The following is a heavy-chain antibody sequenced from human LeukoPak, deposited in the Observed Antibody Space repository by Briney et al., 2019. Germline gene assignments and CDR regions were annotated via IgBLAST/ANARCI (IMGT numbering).Heavy chain of an antibody. V-gene: IGHV3-21*01. CDR1: GFTFSSYG. J-gene: IGHJ3*02. CDR2: ISSSSSYI. D-gene: IGHD3-22*01. CDR3: ARDPRYDSRPDAFDI. Sequence: GGSLRLSCAASGFTFSSYGMHCVRQAPGKGLEWVSSISSSSSYIYYADSVKGRFTISRDNAKNSLYLQMNSLRAEDTAVYYCARDPRYDSRPDAFDIWGQGTMVTVSS.